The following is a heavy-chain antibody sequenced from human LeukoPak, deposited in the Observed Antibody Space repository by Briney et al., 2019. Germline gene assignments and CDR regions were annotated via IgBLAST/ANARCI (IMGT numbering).Heavy chain of an antibody. CDR1: GFTFSGYE. Sequence: GGSLRLSCAASGFTFSGYEMNWVRQAPGKGLEWVSYIGSSSRVMYYADSVQGRFTISRDNAKNSLYLQMNSLRVEDTAVYYCARERTGDDAFDIWGQGTMVTVSS. CDR3: ARERTGDDAFDI. CDR2: IGSSSRVM. V-gene: IGHV3-48*03. J-gene: IGHJ3*02. D-gene: IGHD7-27*01.